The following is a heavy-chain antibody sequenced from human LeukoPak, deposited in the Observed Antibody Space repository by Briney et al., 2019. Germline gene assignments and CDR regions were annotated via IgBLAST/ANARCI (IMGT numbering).Heavy chain of an antibody. J-gene: IGHJ4*02. V-gene: IGHV3-23*01. Sequence: GGSLRLSCAASGFTFSSYAMSWVRQAPGKGLEWVPSVTGNGDNTFHADSVKGRFTISRDNSKNMLYLQINSLRAEDTAVYYCARDRNYFEALHRSYWGQGTLVTVSS. CDR2: VTGNGDNT. CDR3: ARDRNYFEALHRSY. D-gene: IGHD3-10*01. CDR1: GFTFSSYA.